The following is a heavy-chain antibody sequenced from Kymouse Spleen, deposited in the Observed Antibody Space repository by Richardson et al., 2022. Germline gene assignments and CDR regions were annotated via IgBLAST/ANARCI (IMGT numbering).Heavy chain of an antibody. CDR3: ASIAARPNYYYYGMDV. CDR2: IYYSGST. D-gene: IGHD6-6*01. Sequence: QVQLQESGPGLVKPSQTLSLTCTVSGGSISSGGYYWSWIRQHPGKGLEWIGYIYYSGSTYYNPSLKSRVTISVDTSKNQFSLKLSSVTAADTAVYYCASIAARPNYYYYGMDVWGQGTTVTVSS. V-gene: IGHV4-31*03. CDR1: GGSISSGGYY. J-gene: IGHJ6*02.